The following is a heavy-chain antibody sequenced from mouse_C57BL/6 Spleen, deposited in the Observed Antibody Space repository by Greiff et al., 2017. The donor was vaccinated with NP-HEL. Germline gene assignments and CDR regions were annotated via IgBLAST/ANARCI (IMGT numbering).Heavy chain of an antibody. CDR1: GYTFTSYW. Sequence: VQLQQPGAELVKPGASVKLSCKASGYTFTSYWMHWVKQRPGQGLEWIGMIHPNSGSTNYNEKFKSKATLTVDKSSSTAYMQLSSLTSDDSAVYYCAPLYYYGRSAYDCWGQGTTLTVSS. D-gene: IGHD1-1*01. CDR3: APLYYYGRSAYDC. CDR2: IHPNSGST. V-gene: IGHV1-64*01. J-gene: IGHJ2*01.